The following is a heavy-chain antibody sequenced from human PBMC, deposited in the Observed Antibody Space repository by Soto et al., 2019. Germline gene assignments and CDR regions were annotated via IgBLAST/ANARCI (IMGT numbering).Heavy chain of an antibody. D-gene: IGHD3-22*01. J-gene: IGHJ6*02. Sequence: PXVCLRLSCAACGFSFSSYSRHWVRQAPGKGLEWVAVISYDGSNKYYADSVKGRFTISRDNSKNTLYLQMNSLRAEDTAVYYCATRNYYDSSGYYSRQPYYYYGMDVWGQGTTVTVSS. CDR1: GFSFSSYS. CDR2: ISYDGSNK. CDR3: ATRNYYDSSGYYSRQPYYYYGMDV. V-gene: IGHV3-30-3*01.